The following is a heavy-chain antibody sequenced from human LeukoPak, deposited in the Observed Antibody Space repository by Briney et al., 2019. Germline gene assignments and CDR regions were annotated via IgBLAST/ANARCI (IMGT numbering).Heavy chain of an antibody. D-gene: IGHD3-22*01. CDR2: FDPEDGET. V-gene: IGHV1-24*01. Sequence: ASVTVSFKVSGYTLTELSMHWVRQAPGKGLEWMGGFDPEDGETIYAQKFQGRVTMTEDTSTDTAYMELSSLRSEDTAVYYCATESGTYSSGYSNWFDPWGQGTLVTVSS. J-gene: IGHJ5*02. CDR1: GYTLTELS. CDR3: ATESGTYSSGYSNWFDP.